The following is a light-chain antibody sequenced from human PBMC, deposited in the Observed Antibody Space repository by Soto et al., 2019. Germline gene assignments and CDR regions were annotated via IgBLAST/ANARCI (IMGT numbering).Light chain of an antibody. V-gene: IGKV3-11*01. CDR3: QQYGSSPIT. J-gene: IGKJ5*01. CDR1: QSVSSY. Sequence: LAHTPAPLSLSPGEIATLSCRARQSVSSYLAWYQQKPGQAPRLLIYDASNRATGIPVRFSGSGSGTDLTLPITSIDAEDEAVYYAQQYGSSPITCGRGRRMEI. CDR2: DAS.